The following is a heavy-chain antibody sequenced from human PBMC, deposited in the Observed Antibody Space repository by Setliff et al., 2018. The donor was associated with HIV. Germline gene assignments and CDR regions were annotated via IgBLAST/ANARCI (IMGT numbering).Heavy chain of an antibody. D-gene: IGHD5-18*01. CDR1: GFTFSRYW. Sequence: GGSLRLSCAASGFTFSRYWMSWVRQTPGKGLEWVASIKQDESETYYVDSVKGRFTISRDNAKNSLYLQMNSLRAEDTAVYYCARDHGYSYGTIDYWGQGTLVTVSS. J-gene: IGHJ4*02. CDR3: ARDHGYSYGTIDY. V-gene: IGHV3-7*01. CDR2: IKQDESET.